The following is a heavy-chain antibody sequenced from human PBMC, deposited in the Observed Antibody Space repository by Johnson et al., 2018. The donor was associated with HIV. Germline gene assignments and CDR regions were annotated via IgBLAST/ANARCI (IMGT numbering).Heavy chain of an antibody. J-gene: IGHJ3*02. CDR1: GFTFSSYW. V-gene: IGHV3-15*01. CDR2: IKSKTDGGTT. CDR3: AKAYSYDMRGAFDI. Sequence: VQLVESGGGLVQPGGSLRLSCAASGFTFSSYWMSWVRQAPGKGLEWVCRIKSKTDGGTTDYAAPVKGRFTISRDDSKNTLYLQMNSLRAEDTAVYYCAKAYSYDMRGAFDIWGQGTMVTVSS. D-gene: IGHD5-18*01.